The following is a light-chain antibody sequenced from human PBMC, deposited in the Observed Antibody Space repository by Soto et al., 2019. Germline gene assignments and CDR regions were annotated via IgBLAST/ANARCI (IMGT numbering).Light chain of an antibody. CDR3: MQGLQTPQT. Sequence: DIVMTQSPLSLSVTPGEPASISCRSSQSLLFRDGYNYLDWYLQKPGQSPQLLIYLGSNRASGVTDRFSGSGSGTYFTLKIARVETEDVGVYFCMQGLQTPQTFGQGTKVEIK. CDR2: LGS. J-gene: IGKJ1*01. CDR1: QSLLFRDGYNY. V-gene: IGKV2-28*01.